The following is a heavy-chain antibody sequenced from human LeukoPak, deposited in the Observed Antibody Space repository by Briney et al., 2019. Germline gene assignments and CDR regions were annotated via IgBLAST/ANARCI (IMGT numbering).Heavy chain of an antibody. D-gene: IGHD4-23*01. CDR3: ATLNGGDDAFDI. Sequence: SETLSLTCTVSGGSISSYYWSWIRQPPGKGLDWIGYIFYTGSTNYNPSLTSRVTISVLTSKNRFSLKLSSVTAADTAVYQCATLNGGDDAFDIWGQGKMVTVSS. CDR2: IFYTGST. CDR1: GGSISSYY. J-gene: IGHJ3*02. V-gene: IGHV4-59*01.